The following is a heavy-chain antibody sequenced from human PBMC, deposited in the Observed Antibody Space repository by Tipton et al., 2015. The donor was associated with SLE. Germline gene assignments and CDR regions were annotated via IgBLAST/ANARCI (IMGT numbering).Heavy chain of an antibody. Sequence: TLSLTCTVSGGSISSHYWGWIRQPPGKGLEWVGYIYYSQSTNYNPSPKSRVTISVDTSKNQFSLKLSSVTAADTAVYYCARDAPRGGLDHWGQGTLVTVSS. D-gene: IGHD2-15*01. V-gene: IGHV4-59*11. CDR2: IYYSQST. CDR1: GGSISSHY. CDR3: ARDAPRGGLDH. J-gene: IGHJ4*02.